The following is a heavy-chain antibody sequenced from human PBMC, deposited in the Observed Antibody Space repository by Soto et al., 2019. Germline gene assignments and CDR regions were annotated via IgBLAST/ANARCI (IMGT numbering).Heavy chain of an antibody. CDR1: GGSINSGDYY. D-gene: IGHD3-10*01. V-gene: IGHV4-30-4*01. CDR2: IYYSGST. Sequence: QVQLQESGPGLVKPSQTLSLTCTVSGGSINSGDYYWSWIRQPPGKGLEWIGYIYYSGSTSYNPSLKSRLIMSVDTSKNEFSLRLSSVTAADTAVYYCARDQPSGASGHHWFDRWGQGTLVTVSS. J-gene: IGHJ5*02. CDR3: ARDQPSGASGHHWFDR.